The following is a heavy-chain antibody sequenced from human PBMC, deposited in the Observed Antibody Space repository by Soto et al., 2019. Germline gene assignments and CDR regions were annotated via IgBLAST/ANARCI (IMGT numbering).Heavy chain of an antibody. V-gene: IGHV3-23*01. CDR3: AKAKYYDSTGYLYYFDY. CDR2: FSGSGGST. D-gene: IGHD3-22*01. Sequence: GGSLRLSCAASGFTFSSYAMSWVRQAPGKGLEWVSSFSGSGGSTYYADSVKGRFTISRDNSKNTLYLQMNSLRAEDTAVYYCAKAKYYDSTGYLYYFDYWGQGTLVTVSS. J-gene: IGHJ4*02. CDR1: GFTFSSYA.